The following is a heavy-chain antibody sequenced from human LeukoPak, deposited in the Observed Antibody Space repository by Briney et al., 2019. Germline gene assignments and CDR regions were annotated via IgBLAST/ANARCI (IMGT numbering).Heavy chain of an antibody. D-gene: IGHD6-13*01. CDR3: ARELAAAGDFDY. Sequence: ASVKVSCKASGYTFTSYDINWVRQATGQGLEWMGWMNPNSGNTGYAQKFQGRVTMTRDTSTSTVYMELSSLRSEDTAVYYCARELAAAGDFDYWGQGTLVTVSS. J-gene: IGHJ4*02. CDR1: GYTFTSYD. V-gene: IGHV1-8*02. CDR2: MNPNSGNT.